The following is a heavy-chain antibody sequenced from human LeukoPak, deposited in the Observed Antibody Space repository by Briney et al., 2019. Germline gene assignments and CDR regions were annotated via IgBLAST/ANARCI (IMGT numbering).Heavy chain of an antibody. CDR2: IIPIFGTA. D-gene: IGHD2-2*01. V-gene: IGHV1-69*13. Sequence: SVKVSCKASGGTFSSYAISWVRQAPGQGLEWMGGIIPIFGTANYAQKFQGRVTITADESTSTAYMELSSLRSEDTAVYYCAREVVVVPAATEGYYYGMDVWGQGTTVTVSS. CDR1: GGTFSSYA. J-gene: IGHJ6*02. CDR3: AREVVVVPAATEGYYYGMDV.